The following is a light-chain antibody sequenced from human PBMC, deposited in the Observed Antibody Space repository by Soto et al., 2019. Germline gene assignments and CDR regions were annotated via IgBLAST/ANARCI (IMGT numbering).Light chain of an antibody. CDR1: QSISSW. Sequence: DIQMTQSPSTLSASVGYRVNITCRARQSISSWLAWYQQKPGTAPKLLIYKASTLESGVPSRFSGSRSGTEFTLTVRRLQPDDFATYYCQQSTDSFQYTFG. CDR2: KAS. CDR3: QQSTDSFQYT. V-gene: IGKV1-5*03. J-gene: IGKJ2*01.